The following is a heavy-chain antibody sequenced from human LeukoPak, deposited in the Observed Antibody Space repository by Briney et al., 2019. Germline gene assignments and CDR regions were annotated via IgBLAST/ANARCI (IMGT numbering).Heavy chain of an antibody. J-gene: IGHJ4*02. CDR2: ISGSGSNM. D-gene: IGHD2-2*01. CDR3: ARSHLEYCGSTSCYLRSYNFDY. CDR1: GFTFSSYE. Sequence: GGSLRLSCAASGFTFSSYEMNWVRQAPGKGLEWVSYISGSGSNMFYADSVKGRSTISRDNAENSLYLQVYSLRAEDTAVYYCARSHLEYCGSTSCYLRSYNFDYWGQGTLVTVSS. V-gene: IGHV3-48*03.